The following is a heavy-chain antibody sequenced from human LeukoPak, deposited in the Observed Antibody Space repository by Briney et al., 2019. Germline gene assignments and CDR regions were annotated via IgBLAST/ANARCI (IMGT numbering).Heavy chain of an antibody. CDR3: ARLGRYSYGYVDY. J-gene: IGHJ4*02. CDR1: GGSISSYY. D-gene: IGHD5-18*01. V-gene: IGHV4-59*08. Sequence: SETLSLTCTVSGGSISSYYWSWIRQPPGKGLEWIGYIYYSGSTNYNPSLKSRVTISVDTSKNQFSLKLSSVTAADTAVYYCARLGRYSYGYVDYWGQGTLVTASS. CDR2: IYYSGST.